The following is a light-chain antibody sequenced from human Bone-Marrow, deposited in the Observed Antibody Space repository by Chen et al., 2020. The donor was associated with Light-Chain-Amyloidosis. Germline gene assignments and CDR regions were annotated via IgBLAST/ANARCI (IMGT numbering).Light chain of an antibody. CDR3: ATWDDSLSGGV. Sequence: QSVLTQPLSESGAPGQRLSISCSGSSANIENNYVYWYQHVPGTAPKLLIDRDNRLPAGVPDRFSVSKSGTAASLAIGGLRSEEEADYYSATWDDSLSGGVFGGGTKVTVL. CDR2: RDN. V-gene: IGLV1-47*01. J-gene: IGLJ3*02. CDR1: SANIENNY.